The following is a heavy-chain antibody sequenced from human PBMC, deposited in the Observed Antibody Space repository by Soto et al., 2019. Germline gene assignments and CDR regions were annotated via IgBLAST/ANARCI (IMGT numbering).Heavy chain of an antibody. CDR3: VASLAASGLNWLDP. CDR2: IFANGHT. V-gene: IGHV4-4*07. Sequence: QLQLQESGPGLVKASETLSLTCIVSGGSISEKYWNWVRQPPGKGLEWIGLIFANGHTDYNPSLKSRVSMSVDASNNQFSLRLTSMTAADTAVYYCVASLAASGLNWLDPWGRVNLVTVSS. CDR1: GGSISEKY. J-gene: IGHJ5*02. D-gene: IGHD6-13*01.